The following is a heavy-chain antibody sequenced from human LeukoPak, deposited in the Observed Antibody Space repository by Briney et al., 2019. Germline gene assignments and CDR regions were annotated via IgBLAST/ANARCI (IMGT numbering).Heavy chain of an antibody. V-gene: IGHV4-34*01. J-gene: IGHJ4*02. CDR1: GGSFSGYY. CDR2: INHSGST. CDR3: ARGRVAVAGNGGY. Sequence: PSETLSLTCAVYGGSFSGYYWSWIRQPPGKGLEWIGEINHSGSTNYNPSLKSRVTISVDTSKNQFSLKLSSVTAADTAVYYCARGRVAVAGNGGYWGQGTLVTVSS. D-gene: IGHD6-19*01.